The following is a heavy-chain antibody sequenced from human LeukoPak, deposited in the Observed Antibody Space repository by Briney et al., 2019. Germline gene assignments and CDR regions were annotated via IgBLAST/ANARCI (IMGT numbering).Heavy chain of an antibody. CDR2: IWYDGSNK. V-gene: IGHV3-33*06. Sequence: GGSLRLSCAASGFTFSSYAMHWVRQAPGKGLEWVAVIWYDGSNKYYADSVKGRFTISRDNSKNTLYLQMNSLRAEDTAVYYCAKDQSQYSSSYLDYWGQGTLVTVSS. D-gene: IGHD6-6*01. CDR3: AKDQSQYSSSYLDY. CDR1: GFTFSSYA. J-gene: IGHJ4*02.